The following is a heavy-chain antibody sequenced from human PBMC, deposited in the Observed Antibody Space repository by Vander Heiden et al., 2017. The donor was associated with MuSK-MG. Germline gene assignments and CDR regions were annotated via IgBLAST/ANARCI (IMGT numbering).Heavy chain of an antibody. CDR1: GFTFSSYA. CDR2: ISGSGGST. Sequence: EVQLLESGGGLVQPGGSLRLSCAASGFTFSSYAMSWVRQVPGKGLEWVSAISGSGGSTYYADSVKGRFTISRDNSKNTLYLQMNSMRAEDTAVYYYAGSDYYDAFDIWGQGTMVTVSS. D-gene: IGHD2-21*02. CDR3: AGSDYYDAFDI. V-gene: IGHV3-23*01. J-gene: IGHJ3*02.